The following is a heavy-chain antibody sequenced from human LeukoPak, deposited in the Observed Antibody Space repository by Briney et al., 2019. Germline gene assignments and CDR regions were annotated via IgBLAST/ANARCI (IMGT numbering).Heavy chain of an antibody. CDR1: GGSFSGYY. J-gene: IGHJ6*02. V-gene: IGHV4-34*01. D-gene: IGHD4-17*01. CDR2: INHSGST. CDR3: ARAGDYGYYYYYYGMDV. Sequence: ETLSLTCAVYGGSFSGYYWSWIRQPPGKGLEWIGEINHSGSTNYNPSLKSRVTISVDTSKNQFSLKLSSVTAADTAVYYCARAGDYGYYYYYYGMDVWGQGTTVTVSS.